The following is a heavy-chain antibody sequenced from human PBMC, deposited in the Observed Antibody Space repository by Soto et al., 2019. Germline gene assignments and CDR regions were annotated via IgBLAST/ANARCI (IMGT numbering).Heavy chain of an antibody. CDR2: IYSGGST. J-gene: IGHJ4*02. V-gene: IGHV3-53*01. CDR1: GFTVSSNY. CDR3: VRGLYYYGSGSYYFDY. D-gene: IGHD3-10*01. Sequence: GGSLRLSCAASGFTVSSNYMSWVRQAPGKGLEWVSVIYSGGSTYYADSVKGRFTISRDNSKNTLYLQMNSLRAEDTAVYYCVRGLYYYGSGSYYFDYWGQGTLVTVSS.